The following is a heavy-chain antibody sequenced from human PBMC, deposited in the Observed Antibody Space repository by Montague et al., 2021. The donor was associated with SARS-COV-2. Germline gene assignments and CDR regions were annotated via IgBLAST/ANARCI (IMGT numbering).Heavy chain of an antibody. D-gene: IGHD1-1*01. V-gene: IGHV4-4*07. J-gene: IGHJ4*02. CDR1: GDSIRRRS. CDR2: LYHGGRS. CDR3: ARVGGGTTRYFDN. Sequence: SETLSLTCTVSGDSIRRRSWDWLTQDLGKGVERIGRLYHGGRSSYNSSLKSRVTISVDTSKNQFSLNLRSVTAADTAVYYCARVGGGTTRYFDNWGQGTLVTVSS.